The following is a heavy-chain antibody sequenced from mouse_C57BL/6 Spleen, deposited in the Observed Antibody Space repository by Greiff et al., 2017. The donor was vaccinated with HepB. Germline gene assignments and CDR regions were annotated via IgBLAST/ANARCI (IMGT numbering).Heavy chain of an antibody. J-gene: IGHJ2*01. V-gene: IGHV3-6*01. CDR3: ARGGNY. CDR1: GYSIPSGYY. Sequence: DVKLQESGPGLVKPSQSLSLTCSVTGYSIPSGYYWNWIRQFPGNKLEWMGYISYDGSNNYNPSLKNRISITRDTSKNQFFLKLNSVTTEDTATYYCARGGNYWGQGTTLTVSS. CDR2: ISYDGSN.